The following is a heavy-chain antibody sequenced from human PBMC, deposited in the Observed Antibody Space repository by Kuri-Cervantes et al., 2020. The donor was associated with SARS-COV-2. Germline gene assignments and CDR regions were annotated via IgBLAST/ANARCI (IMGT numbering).Heavy chain of an antibody. V-gene: IGHV3-48*02. CDR3: ARDGVKDDYGFSSY. D-gene: IGHD4-17*01. CDR2: ISSSSSTI. J-gene: IGHJ4*02. Sequence: GESLKISCAVSGFTFSSYSMNWVRQAPGKGLEWVSYISSSSSTIYYADSVKGRFTISRDNAKNSLYLQMNSLRDEDTAVYYCARDGVKDDYGFSSYWGQGTLVTVSS. CDR1: GFTFSSYS.